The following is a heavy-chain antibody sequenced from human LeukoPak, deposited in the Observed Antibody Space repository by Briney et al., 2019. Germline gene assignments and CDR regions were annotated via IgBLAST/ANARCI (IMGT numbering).Heavy chain of an antibody. CDR2: MNPYSGGT. V-gene: IGHV1-2*02. Sequence: ASVKVSCKASGYTFTGYYMHWVRQAPGQGLEWMGWMNPYSGGTNYAQKFQGRVTMTRDTSISTACMELRRLSSDDTAIYYCAGPYCNGGSCHDYFDYWGQGTLVSVSP. CDR3: AGPYCNGGSCHDYFDY. D-gene: IGHD2-15*01. CDR1: GYTFTGYY. J-gene: IGHJ4*02.